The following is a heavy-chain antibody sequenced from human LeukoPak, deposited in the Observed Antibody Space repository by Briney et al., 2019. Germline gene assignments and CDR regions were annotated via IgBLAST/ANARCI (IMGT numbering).Heavy chain of an antibody. V-gene: IGHV4-4*02. J-gene: IGHJ4*02. CDR3: ARVRGYYCGYDQEGHLIDY. CDR2: IYHSGST. CDR1: GGSISSSNW. Sequence: SETLSLTCAVSGGSISSSNWWSWVRQPPGKGLEWIGEIYHSGSTNYNPSLKSRVTISVDKSKNQFSLKLSSVTAADTAVYYCARVRGYYCGYDQEGHLIDYWGQGTLVTVSS. D-gene: IGHD5-12*01.